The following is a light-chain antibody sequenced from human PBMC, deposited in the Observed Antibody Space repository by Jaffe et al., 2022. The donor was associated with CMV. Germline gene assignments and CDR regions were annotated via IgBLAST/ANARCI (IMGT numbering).Light chain of an antibody. CDR2: GAS. J-gene: IGKJ1*01. Sequence: EIVLTQSPGTLSLSPGERATLSCRASQSVSSSFLAWYQQKPGQAPRLLIYGASDRATGIPDRFSGSESGTDFTLTISRLEPEDFAVYYCQQYGSSPWTFGQGTKVE. V-gene: IGKV3-20*01. CDR1: QSVSSSF. CDR3: QQYGSSPWT.